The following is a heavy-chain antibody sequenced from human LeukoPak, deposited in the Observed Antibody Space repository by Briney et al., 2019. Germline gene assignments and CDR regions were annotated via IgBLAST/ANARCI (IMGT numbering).Heavy chain of an antibody. CDR1: GGSISSGSYY. D-gene: IGHD5-12*01. J-gene: IGHJ3*02. V-gene: IGHV4-61*02. Sequence: SQTLSLTCTVSGGSISSGSYYWSWIRQPAGKGLERIGRIYTSGSTNYNPSLKSRVTTSVDTSKNQFSLKLSSVTAADTAVYYCARARGDRGYAFDIWGQGTMVTVSS. CDR2: IYTSGST. CDR3: ARARGDRGYAFDI.